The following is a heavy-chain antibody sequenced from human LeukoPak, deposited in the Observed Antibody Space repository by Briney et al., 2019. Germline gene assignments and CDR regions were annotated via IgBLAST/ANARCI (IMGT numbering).Heavy chain of an antibody. Sequence: GGSLRLSCVASGFSFSIYGMTWVHQAPGKGLEWVSSIDGSGGEIHYADSVKGRFTISRDNSKNTVYLQMNSLRDEDTAVFYCAKGGPFSTSSQKYFDPWGRGSLVIVS. CDR2: IDGSGGEI. CDR1: GFSFSIYG. CDR3: AKGGPFSTSSQKYFDP. V-gene: IGHV3-23*01. D-gene: IGHD6-6*01. J-gene: IGHJ5*02.